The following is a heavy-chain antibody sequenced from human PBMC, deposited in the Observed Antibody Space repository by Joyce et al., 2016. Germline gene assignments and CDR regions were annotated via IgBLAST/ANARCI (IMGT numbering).Heavy chain of an antibody. V-gene: IGHV4-30-2*01. Sequence: QLLLQESGPGLVKTSQTLSLTCAVSGDSFTTGGYAWNWIRQPPGKGLEWIGDISHSGNTHFTPSLQSRVTISLDRSKSQFSRKLSSVTAADTAVYYCARAPRGPGYFDSWGQGTLVTVSS. J-gene: IGHJ4*02. CDR1: GDSFTTGGYA. D-gene: IGHD3-10*01. CDR3: ARAPRGPGYFDS. CDR2: ISHSGNT.